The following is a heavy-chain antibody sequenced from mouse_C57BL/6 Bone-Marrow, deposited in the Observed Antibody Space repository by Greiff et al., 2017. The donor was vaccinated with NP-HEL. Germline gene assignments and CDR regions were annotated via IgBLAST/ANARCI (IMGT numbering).Heavy chain of an antibody. J-gene: IGHJ3*01. D-gene: IGHD2-3*01. CDR1: GFNIKDDY. CDR3: TTLYDGYLFAY. V-gene: IGHV14-4*01. Sequence: EVQLQQSGAELVRPGASVKLSCTASGFNIKDDYMHWVKQRPEQGLEWIGWIDPENGDTEYASKFQGKATITADTSSNTAYLQLSSLTSEDTADYYFTTLYDGYLFAYWGQGTLVTVSA. CDR2: IDPENGDT.